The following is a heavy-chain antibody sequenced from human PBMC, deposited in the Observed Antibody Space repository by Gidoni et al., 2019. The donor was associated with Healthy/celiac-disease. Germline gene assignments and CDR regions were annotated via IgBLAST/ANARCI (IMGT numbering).Heavy chain of an antibody. J-gene: IGHJ6*02. CDR1: GFTFSSYS. CDR3: AKRITIFGVVTYYYYGMDV. V-gene: IGHV3-23*01. D-gene: IGHD3-3*01. CDR2: IRGSGGST. Sequence: EVQLLESGGGLVQPGGSLRLSCAASGFTFSSYSMSWVRQAPGKGLEWVSAIRGSGGSTYDADSVKGRFTISRDNSKNTLYLQMNSLRAEDTAVYYCAKRITIFGVVTYYYYGMDVWGQGTTVTVSS.